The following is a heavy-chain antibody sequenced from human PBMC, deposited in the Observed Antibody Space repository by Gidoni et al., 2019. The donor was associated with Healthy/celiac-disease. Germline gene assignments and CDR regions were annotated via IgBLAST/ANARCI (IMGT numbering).Heavy chain of an antibody. CDR2: LSSSSSTI. V-gene: IGHV3-48*02. Sequence: EVQLVESGGGLVQPGGSLRLSWSASGFTFSIDRMNWVRQAPGKGLEWVSYLSSSSSTIYYADSVKGRFTISRDNAKNSLYLQMNSLRDEDTAVYYCARDLCSGGSCYSGTFDYWGQGTLVTVSS. J-gene: IGHJ4*02. CDR3: ARDLCSGGSCYSGTFDY. CDR1: GFTFSIDR. D-gene: IGHD2-15*01.